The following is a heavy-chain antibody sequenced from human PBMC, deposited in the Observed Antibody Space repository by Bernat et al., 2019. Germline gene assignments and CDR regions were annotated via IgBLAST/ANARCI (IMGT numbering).Heavy chain of an antibody. CDR3: ARGGIVVVVAAQYLDY. D-gene: IGHD2-15*01. CDR2: INPNSGGT. J-gene: IGHJ4*02. Sequence: QVQLVQSGAEVKKPGASVKVSCKASGYTFTGYYMHWVRQAPGQGLEWMGWINPNSGGTNYAQKFQGWVTMTRDTSISTAYMELSRLRSDETAVYYCARGGIVVVVAAQYLDYWGQGTLVTVS. CDR1: GYTFTGYY. V-gene: IGHV1-2*04.